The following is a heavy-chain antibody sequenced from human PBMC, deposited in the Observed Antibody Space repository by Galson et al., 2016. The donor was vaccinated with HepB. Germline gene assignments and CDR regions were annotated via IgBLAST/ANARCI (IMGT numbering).Heavy chain of an antibody. D-gene: IGHD3-16*01. CDR3: AKDFLLSTVSSVWGSWFDP. V-gene: IGHV1-69*13. CDR1: GGAFSSYA. CDR2: IVPIFGTA. J-gene: IGHJ5*02. Sequence: SVKVSCKASGGAFSSYAINWVRQAPGQGLEWMGGIVPIFGTAIYAQKFQGRVTITADESTSTAYMELSTLRSEDTAVYYCAKDFLLSTVSSVWGSWFDPWGQGTLVTVSS.